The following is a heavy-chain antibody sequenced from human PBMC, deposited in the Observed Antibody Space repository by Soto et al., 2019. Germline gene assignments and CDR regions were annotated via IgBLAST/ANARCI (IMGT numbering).Heavy chain of an antibody. CDR3: AGGETYYALGV. J-gene: IGHJ6*02. D-gene: IGHD1-26*01. CDR2: ISYDGSNS. V-gene: IGHV3-30*04. CDR1: ASTFSNYI. Sequence: QLQLVESGGGVVQPGRSLRLSCAASASTFSNYIMHWVRQAPGKGLEWVAFISYDGSNSNYADFVEGRFTISRDNPKNSLYLQLSSLRPDDTAVYYCAGGETYYALGVWGQGTTVTVSS.